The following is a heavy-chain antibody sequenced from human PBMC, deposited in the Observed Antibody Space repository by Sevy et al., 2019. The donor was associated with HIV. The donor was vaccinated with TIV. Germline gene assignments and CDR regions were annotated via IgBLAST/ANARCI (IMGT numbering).Heavy chain of an antibody. CDR3: ARESTRITTIRGAIVALDWFDP. CDR1: NYSISSGYF. J-gene: IGHJ5*02. Sequence: SETLSLTCVVSNYSISSGYFWGWIRQPPGKGLQRIGSIYHTGSTYYNPSLKSRVTISVDTSKNQFSLTLRSVTAADTAVYFCARESTRITTIRGAIVALDWFDPRGQGTPVTVSS. CDR2: IYHTGST. D-gene: IGHD3-10*01. V-gene: IGHV4-38-2*02.